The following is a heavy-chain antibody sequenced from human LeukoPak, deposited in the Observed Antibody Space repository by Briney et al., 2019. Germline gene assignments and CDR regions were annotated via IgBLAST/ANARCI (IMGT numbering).Heavy chain of an antibody. CDR2: IETDGDEK. Sequence: GGSLRLSCVASGFTFSDYWMSWVRQAPGMGLEWVANIETDGDEKNYVDSVKGRFTISRDNARNSLYLQMSSLRVEDTAMYYCARASWVSNADAVCWGQGTLVTVSS. D-gene: IGHD1-1*01. CDR1: GFTFSDYW. V-gene: IGHV3-7*03. J-gene: IGHJ4*02. CDR3: ARASWVSNADAVC.